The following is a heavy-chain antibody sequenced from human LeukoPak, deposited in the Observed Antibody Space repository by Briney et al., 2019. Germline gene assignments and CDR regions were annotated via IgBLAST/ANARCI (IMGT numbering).Heavy chain of an antibody. CDR3: ARGRSSWYGSTDY. Sequence: SETLSLTCAVYGGSFSGYYWRWIRQPPGKGLEWIGEINHSGSTNYNPSLKSRVTMSVDTSKNQFSLKLSSVTAADTAVYYCARGRSSWYGSTDYWGQGTLVTVSS. D-gene: IGHD6-13*01. V-gene: IGHV4-34*01. CDR1: GGSFSGYY. CDR2: INHSGST. J-gene: IGHJ4*02.